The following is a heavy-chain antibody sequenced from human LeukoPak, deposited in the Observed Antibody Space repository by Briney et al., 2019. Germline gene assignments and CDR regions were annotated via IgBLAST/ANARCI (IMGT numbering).Heavy chain of an antibody. D-gene: IGHD2-15*01. CDR2: INSDGSST. CDR1: EFTFSTYW. V-gene: IGHV3-74*01. Sequence: GGSLRLSCAASEFTFSTYWMHWVRQAPGKGLVWVSHINSDGSSTSYADSVKGRFTSSRGNAKNTVYLQMNRLRAEDTAVYYCVKCSGGSCYKPIDIWGQGTMVTVSS. J-gene: IGHJ3*02. CDR3: VKCSGGSCYKPIDI.